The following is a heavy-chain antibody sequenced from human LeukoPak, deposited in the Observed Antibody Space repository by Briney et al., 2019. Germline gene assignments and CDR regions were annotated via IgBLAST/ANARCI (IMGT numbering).Heavy chain of an antibody. CDR2: INGDGTTT. CDR3: AKDLDYHYYGMDV. V-gene: IGHV3-43*02. J-gene: IGHJ6*02. CDR1: GFTFDGYG. Sequence: GGSLRLSCAASGFTFDGYGMHWVRQAPGKGLEWVSVINGDGTTTYYGDSVGGRFTISRDDSKNSLYLQMNSLRTEDTALYYCAKDLDYHYYGMDVWGQGTTVIVSS.